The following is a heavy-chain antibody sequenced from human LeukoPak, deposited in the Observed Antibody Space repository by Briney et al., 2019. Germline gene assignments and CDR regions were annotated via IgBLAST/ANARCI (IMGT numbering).Heavy chain of an antibody. J-gene: IGHJ4*02. CDR1: GGSISSGDYY. D-gene: IGHD2-2*02. CDR3: ARTAIRERKYCSSTSCYTGRYYFDY. CDR2: IYYSGST. Sequence: PLETLSLTCTVSGGSISSGDYYWSWIRQPPGKGLEWIGYIYYSGSTYYNPSLKSRVTISVDTSKNQFSLKLSSVTAADTAVYYCARTAIRERKYCSSTSCYTGRYYFDYWGQGTLVTVSS. V-gene: IGHV4-30-4*08.